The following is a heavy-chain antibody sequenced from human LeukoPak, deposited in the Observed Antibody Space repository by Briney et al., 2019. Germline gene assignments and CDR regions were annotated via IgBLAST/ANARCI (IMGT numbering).Heavy chain of an antibody. CDR2: IIPIFGTA. J-gene: IGHJ5*02. Sequence: ASVKVSCKASGGTFSSYAISWVRQAPGQGLEWMGGIIPIFGTANYAQKFQGRVTITADESTSTAYMELSSLRSEDTAVYYCARARELLYRYENWFDPWGQGTLVTVSS. V-gene: IGHV1-69*13. D-gene: IGHD3-3*01. CDR3: ARARELLYRYENWFDP. CDR1: GGTFSSYA.